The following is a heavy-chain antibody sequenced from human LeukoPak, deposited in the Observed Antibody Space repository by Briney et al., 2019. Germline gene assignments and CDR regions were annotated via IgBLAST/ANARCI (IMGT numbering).Heavy chain of an antibody. J-gene: IGHJ4*02. CDR1: GGTFSSYA. Sequence: SVKVSCKASGGTFSSYAISWVRQAPGQGLEWMGGIIPIFGTANYAQKFQGRVTITTDESTSTAYMELSSLRSEDTAVYYCARGSNEMATTTLVGYYFDYWGQGTLVTVSS. V-gene: IGHV1-69*05. CDR2: IIPIFGTA. CDR3: ARGSNEMATTTLVGYYFDY. D-gene: IGHD5-24*01.